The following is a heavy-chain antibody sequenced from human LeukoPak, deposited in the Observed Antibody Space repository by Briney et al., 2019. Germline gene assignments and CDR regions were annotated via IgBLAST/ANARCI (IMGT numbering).Heavy chain of an antibody. CDR3: ARAGDSSGWYSPYYYYYGMDV. CDR2: IKQDGSDK. CDR1: GITFSNYW. Sequence: GGSLRLSCVASGITFSNYWMKWVRQAPGKGLEWLATIKQDGSDKFYVDSVKGRFTISRDNAGNSLFLQMNSLRAEDTAVYYCARAGDSSGWYSPYYYYYGMDVWGQGTTVTVSS. J-gene: IGHJ6*02. D-gene: IGHD6-19*01. V-gene: IGHV3-7*03.